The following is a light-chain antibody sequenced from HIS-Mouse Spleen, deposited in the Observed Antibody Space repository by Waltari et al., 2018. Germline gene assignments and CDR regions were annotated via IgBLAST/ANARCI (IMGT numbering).Light chain of an antibody. V-gene: IGLV2-11*02. Sequence: QSALTQPRSVSGSPGQSVTISCPGTRSDAGGYNHFSWYQQHPGKAPKHMIYDFSKRPSGVPDRFSGSKSGNTASLTISGLQAEDEADYYCCSYAGSYTGVFGTGTKVTVL. CDR3: CSYAGSYTGV. J-gene: IGLJ1*01. CDR2: DFS. CDR1: RSDAGGYNH.